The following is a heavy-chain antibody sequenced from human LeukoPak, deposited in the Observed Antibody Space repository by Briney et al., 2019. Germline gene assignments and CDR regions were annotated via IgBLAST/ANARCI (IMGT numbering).Heavy chain of an antibody. CDR1: GGSFSGYY. D-gene: IGHD3-22*01. CDR2: INHSGST. CDR3: ASSKAHYYDTTLDP. Sequence: SETLSLTCAVYGGSFSGYYWSWIRQPPGKGREWIGEINHSGSTNYNPSLKSRVTISVDTSKNQFSLKLSSVTAADTAVYYCASSKAHYYDTTLDPWGQGTLVTVSS. J-gene: IGHJ5*02. V-gene: IGHV4-34*01.